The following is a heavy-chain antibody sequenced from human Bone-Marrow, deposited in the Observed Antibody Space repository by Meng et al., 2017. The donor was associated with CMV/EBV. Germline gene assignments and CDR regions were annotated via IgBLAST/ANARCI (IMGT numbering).Heavy chain of an antibody. CDR2: IYIGDST. Sequence: GESLKISCAASGFTVSSNYMSWVRQAPGKGLEWVSVIYIGDSTDYADSVKGRFTISRDNSKNTLYLQMNSLRAEDTAVYYCVRDVANWGQGTLVTV. V-gene: IGHV3-53*01. CDR1: GFTVSSNY. D-gene: IGHD2-21*01. CDR3: VRDVAN. J-gene: IGHJ4*02.